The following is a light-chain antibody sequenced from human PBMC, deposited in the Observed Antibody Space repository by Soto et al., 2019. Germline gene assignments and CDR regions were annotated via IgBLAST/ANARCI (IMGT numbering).Light chain of an antibody. V-gene: IGKV1-9*01. CDR2: AAS. J-gene: IGKJ5*01. CDR1: QGVNNY. Sequence: DIQLTQSPSFLSASVGDRVTITCRASQGVNNYFAWYQQKPGKAPKLLIYAASTLQSVVPSRFSGSGSGTELTLTISSLQPEDFATYYCQQLDGYPATFGQGTRLEIK. CDR3: QQLDGYPAT.